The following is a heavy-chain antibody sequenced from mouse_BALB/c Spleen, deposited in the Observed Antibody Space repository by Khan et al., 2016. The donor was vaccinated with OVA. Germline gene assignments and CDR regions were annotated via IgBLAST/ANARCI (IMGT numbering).Heavy chain of an antibody. CDR3: ARSDSGTVFDY. CDR1: GYTFTSYY. CDR2: IYPTYVDT. V-gene: IGHV1S56*01. D-gene: IGHD4-1*01. J-gene: IGHJ2*01. Sequence: QVQLQQSGPELVKPGASVRISCKASGYTFTSYYIHWVRQRPGQGLEWIGWIYPTYVDTKYNEKFKGKAKLTADKSSSAANMQFSSHTSKDSAVYFCARSDSGTVFDYWGQGTTLTVSS.